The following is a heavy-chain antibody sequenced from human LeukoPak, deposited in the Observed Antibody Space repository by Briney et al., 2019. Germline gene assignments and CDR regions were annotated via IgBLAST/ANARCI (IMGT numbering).Heavy chain of an antibody. D-gene: IGHD5-18*01. Sequence: GGSLRLSCAASGFTFSDYHMSWVRQAPGKGLEWVSAIVGGSTYYTESVKGRFTISRDNSKNTLYLQMNSLRAEDTAVYYCAKGREYSYVNPFDYWGQGTLVTVSS. CDR2: IVGGST. CDR1: GFTFSDYH. J-gene: IGHJ4*02. V-gene: IGHV3-23*01. CDR3: AKGREYSYVNPFDY.